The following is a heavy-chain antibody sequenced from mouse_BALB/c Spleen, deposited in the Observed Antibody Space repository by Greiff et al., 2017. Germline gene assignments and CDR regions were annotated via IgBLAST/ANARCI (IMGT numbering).Heavy chain of an antibody. V-gene: IGHV5-12-1*01. J-gene: IGHJ4*01. D-gene: IGHD2-1*01. CDR1: GFAFSSYD. Sequence: EVMLVESGGGLVKPGGSLKLSCAASGFAFSSYDMSWVRQTPEKRLEWVAYISSGGGSTYYPDTVKGRFTISRDNAKNTLYLQMSSLKSEDTAMYYCARLDGNYPHYAMDYWGQGTSVTVSS. CDR2: ISSGGGST. CDR3: ARLDGNYPHYAMDY.